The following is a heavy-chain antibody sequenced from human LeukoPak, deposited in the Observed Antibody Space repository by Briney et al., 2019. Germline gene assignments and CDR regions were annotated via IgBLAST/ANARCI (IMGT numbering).Heavy chain of an antibody. CDR2: INHSGST. CDR3: ALRLDYYETNDAFDI. Sequence: SETLSLTCTVSGGSVSSGSYYWSWIRQPPGKGLEWIGEINHSGSTNYNPSLKSRVTISVDTSKNQFSLKLSSVTAADTAVYYCALRLDYYETNDAFDIWGQGTMVTVSS. CDR1: GGSVSSGSYY. D-gene: IGHD3-22*01. V-gene: IGHV4-39*07. J-gene: IGHJ3*02.